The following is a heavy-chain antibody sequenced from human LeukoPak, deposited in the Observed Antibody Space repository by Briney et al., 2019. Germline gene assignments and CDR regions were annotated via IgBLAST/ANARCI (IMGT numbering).Heavy chain of an antibody. Sequence: ASVKVSCKASGYTFTSYDINWVRQATGQGLEWMGWMNPNSGNTGYAQKFQGRVTMTRNTSISTAYMELSSLRSEDTAVYYCARPSSIAARWSRSLGYWGQGTLVTVSS. CDR1: GYTFTSYD. J-gene: IGHJ4*02. CDR3: ARPSSIAARWSRSLGY. CDR2: MNPNSGNT. D-gene: IGHD6-6*01. V-gene: IGHV1-8*01.